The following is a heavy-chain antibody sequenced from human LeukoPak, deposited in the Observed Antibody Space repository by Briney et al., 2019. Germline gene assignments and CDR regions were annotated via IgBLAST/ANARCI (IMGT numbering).Heavy chain of an antibody. CDR1: GFTFSSYA. J-gene: IGHJ4*02. D-gene: IGHD3-9*01. Sequence: HAGGSLRLSCAASGFTFSSYAMSWVRQAPRKGLEWVSVVSGSGSSTDYADSVKGRFTISRDDSKNTLYLQMSSLSAEDTAVYYCAKMNVLTGYYTPNFDFWGQGTLVTVSS. CDR2: VSGSGSST. V-gene: IGHV3-23*01. CDR3: AKMNVLTGYYTPNFDF.